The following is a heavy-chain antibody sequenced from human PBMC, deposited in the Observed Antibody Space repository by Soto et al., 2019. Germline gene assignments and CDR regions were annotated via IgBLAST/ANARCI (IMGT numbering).Heavy chain of an antibody. D-gene: IGHD4-4*01. V-gene: IGHV4-34*01. CDR2: INHSGST. Sequence: SETLSLTCAVYGGSFSGYYWSWIRQPPGKGLEWIGEINHSGSTNYNPSLKSRVTISVDTSKNQFSLKLSSVTAADTAVYYCARGGGYRTSYYYYYYMDVWGKGTTVTVSS. CDR3: ARGGGYRTSYYYYYYMDV. J-gene: IGHJ6*03. CDR1: GGSFSGYY.